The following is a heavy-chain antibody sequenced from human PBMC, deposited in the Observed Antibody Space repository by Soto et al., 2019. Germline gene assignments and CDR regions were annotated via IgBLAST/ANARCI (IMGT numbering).Heavy chain of an antibody. V-gene: IGHV4-34*01. Sequence: KPSETLSLTCAVYGGSFSGYYWSWIRQPPGKGLEWIGEINHSGSTNYNPSLKSRVTISVDTSKNQFSLKLSSVTAADTAVYYCAIRLNYYGSGSRSRFDYWGQGTLVTVSS. CDR2: INHSGST. D-gene: IGHD3-10*01. CDR3: AIRLNYYGSGSRSRFDY. CDR1: GGSFSGYY. J-gene: IGHJ4*02.